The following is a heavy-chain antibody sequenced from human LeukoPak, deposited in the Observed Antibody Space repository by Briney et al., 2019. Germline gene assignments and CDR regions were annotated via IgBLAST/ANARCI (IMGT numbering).Heavy chain of an antibody. CDR3: ARSRLAVADSYYFDY. J-gene: IGHJ4*02. CDR1: GGTFSSYA. CDR2: IIPIFGTA. V-gene: IGHV1-69*01. D-gene: IGHD6-19*01. Sequence: SVKVSCKASGGTFSSYAISWVRQAPGQELEWMGGIIPIFGTANYAQKFQGRVTITADESTSTAYMELSSLRSEDTAVYYCARSRLAVADSYYFDYWGQGTLVTVSS.